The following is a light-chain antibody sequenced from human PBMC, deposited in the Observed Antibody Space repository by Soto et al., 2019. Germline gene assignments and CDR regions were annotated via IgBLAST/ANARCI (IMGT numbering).Light chain of an antibody. CDR2: KAS. V-gene: IGKV2-30*02. J-gene: IGKJ1*01. Sequence: ILLTQSPLSLPVTLGQSASISCRSSQILVHSDGNTYLNWFQQRPGQSPRRLIYKASNRDSGVPDRFSGSGSGSDFTLTISRVEADDVGVYYCMQGITFTFGQGTRVEI. CDR3: MQGITFT. CDR1: QILVHSDGNTY.